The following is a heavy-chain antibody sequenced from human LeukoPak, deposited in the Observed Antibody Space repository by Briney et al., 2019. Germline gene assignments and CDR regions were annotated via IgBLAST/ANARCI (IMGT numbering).Heavy chain of an antibody. CDR2: ISGSGGST. D-gene: IGHD3-10*01. Sequence: PGGSLRLSCAASGFTFSSYALSWVRQAPGKGLEWVSAISGSGGSTYHADSVKGRFTISRDNSKNTLYLQMNSLRAEDTAVYYCAKVTTGSYYAHFDYWGQGTLVTVSS. V-gene: IGHV3-23*01. CDR1: GFTFSSYA. J-gene: IGHJ4*02. CDR3: AKVTTGSYYAHFDY.